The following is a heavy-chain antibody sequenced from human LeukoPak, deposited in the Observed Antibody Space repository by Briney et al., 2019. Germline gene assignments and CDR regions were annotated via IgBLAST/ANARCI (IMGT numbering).Heavy chain of an antibody. CDR1: VFTFSIHG. Sequence: GGSLRLSCVGSVFTFSIHGMNWVRQAPGKGLEWVSYISSSGSTIYYADSVKGRFTISRDNAKNSLYLQMNSLRAEDTAVYYCAELGITMIGGVWGKGTTVTISS. V-gene: IGHV3-48*04. CDR3: AELGITMIGGV. CDR2: ISSSGSTI. D-gene: IGHD3-10*02. J-gene: IGHJ6*04.